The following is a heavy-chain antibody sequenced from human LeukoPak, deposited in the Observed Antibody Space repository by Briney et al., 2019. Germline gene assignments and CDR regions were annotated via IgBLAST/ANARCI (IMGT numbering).Heavy chain of an antibody. Sequence: GASVKVSCKASGYTFTSYGISWVRQAPGQGLEWMGWISAYNGNTNYAQKLQGRVTMTTDTSTSTAYMELRSLRSDDTAVYYCARDSRGYCSGCSCPGDPWGQGTLVTVSS. CDR3: ARDSRGYCSGCSCPGDP. CDR1: GYTFTSYG. V-gene: IGHV1-18*01. J-gene: IGHJ5*02. D-gene: IGHD2-15*01. CDR2: ISAYNGNT.